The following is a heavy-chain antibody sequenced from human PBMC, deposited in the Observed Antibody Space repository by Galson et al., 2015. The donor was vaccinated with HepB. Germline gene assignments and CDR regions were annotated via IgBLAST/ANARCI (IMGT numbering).Heavy chain of an antibody. CDR3: VGAAAGSYYMDV. CDR1: GYTFTSYG. CDR2: ISAYNGNT. D-gene: IGHD6-13*01. V-gene: IGHV1-18*04. Sequence: SVKVSCKASGYTFTSYGISWVRQAPGQGLEWMGWISAYNGNTNYAQKLQGRVTMTTDTSTSTAYMELRSLRSDDTAVYYCVGAAAGSYYMDVWGKGTTVTVSS. J-gene: IGHJ6*03.